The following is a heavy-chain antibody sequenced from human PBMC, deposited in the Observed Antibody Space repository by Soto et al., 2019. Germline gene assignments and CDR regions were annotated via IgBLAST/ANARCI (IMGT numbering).Heavy chain of an antibody. CDR2: IRTISSAI. Sequence: QLVESGGGLVKPGGSLRLSVAASGFPSSDYPMNWARQAPGKGLEWVSSIRTISSAIYFADSVRGRFTISRDNARNSLYLQMTSLRDEDTAVYYCARETPSFDSWGQGTLVTVSS. D-gene: IGHD2-15*01. CDR1: GFPSSDYP. J-gene: IGHJ4*02. V-gene: IGHV3-48*02. CDR3: ARETPSFDS.